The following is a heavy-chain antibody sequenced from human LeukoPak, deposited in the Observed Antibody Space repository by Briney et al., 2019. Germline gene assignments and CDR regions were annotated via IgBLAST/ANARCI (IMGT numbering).Heavy chain of an antibody. J-gene: IGHJ4*02. CDR3: ARAKPKNMVRGLIMRRESRYYFDY. CDR1: GFTFDDYA. CDR2: ISWNSGSI. V-gene: IGHV3-9*01. D-gene: IGHD3-10*01. Sequence: GRSLRLSCAASGFTFDDYAMHWVRQAPGKGLEWVSGISWNSGSIGYADSVKGRFTISRDNAKNSLYLQMNSLRAEDTALYYCARAKPKNMVRGLIMRRESRYYFDYWGQGTLVTVSS.